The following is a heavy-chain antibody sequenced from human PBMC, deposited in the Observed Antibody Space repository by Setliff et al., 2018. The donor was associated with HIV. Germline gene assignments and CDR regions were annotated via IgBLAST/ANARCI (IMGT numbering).Heavy chain of an antibody. Sequence: GASVKVSCKASGDTFNNCAVTWVRQAPGQGLEWMGGSIPLFGTTIYAQKLQGRVTMTSDTSTNTVYMELSSLTSEDTAVYFCARNQAGSCSGGGCYALRGFDYWGQGALVTVS. CDR3: ARNQAGSCSGGGCYALRGFDY. J-gene: IGHJ4*02. V-gene: IGHV1-69*05. D-gene: IGHD2-15*01. CDR2: SIPLFGTT. CDR1: GDTFNNCA.